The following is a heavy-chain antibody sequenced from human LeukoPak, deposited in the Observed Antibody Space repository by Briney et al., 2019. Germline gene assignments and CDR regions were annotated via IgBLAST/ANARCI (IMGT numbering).Heavy chain of an antibody. CDR1: GFTFSSYA. J-gene: IGHJ4*02. CDR3: AKCPLNPYCSSTSCYCYVDY. D-gene: IGHD2-2*01. Sequence: GSLRLSCAASGFTFSSYAMSWVRQAPGKGLEWASAISGSGGSTYYADSVKGRFTISRDNSKNTLYLQMNSLRAEDTAVYYCAKCPLNPYCSSTSCYCYVDYWGQGTLVTVSS. V-gene: IGHV3-23*01. CDR2: ISGSGGST.